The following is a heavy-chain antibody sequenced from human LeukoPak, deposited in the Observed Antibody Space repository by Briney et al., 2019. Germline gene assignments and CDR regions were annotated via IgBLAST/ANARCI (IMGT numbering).Heavy chain of an antibody. Sequence: SETLSLTCAVYGGSFSGYSWTWIRQPPGKGLEWIGEIDHTGSTNYNATLTSRVTISADTSQNQFSLRLSSVTAADTAVYYCARVYVTVVRGSWLDPWGQGTLVTVSS. J-gene: IGHJ5*02. CDR3: ARVYVTVVRGSWLDP. D-gene: IGHD3-10*01. V-gene: IGHV4-34*01. CDR2: IDHTGST. CDR1: GGSFSGYS.